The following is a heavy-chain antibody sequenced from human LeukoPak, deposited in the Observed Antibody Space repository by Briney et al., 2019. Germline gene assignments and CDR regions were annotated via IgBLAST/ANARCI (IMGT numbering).Heavy chain of an antibody. V-gene: IGHV3-23*01. CDR2: NIGSGDTT. CDR3: AKVTGGDMITYGGLDY. CDR1: GFTFSGYA. D-gene: IGHD3-16*01. J-gene: IGHJ4*02. Sequence: GGSLRLSCAASGFTFSGYAMSWVCQAPGKGLEWVSANIGSGDTTYYAASVKGRLTISRDNSKNTLYLQMNSLRAEDTAVYYCAKVTGGDMITYGGLDYWGQGTLVTVSS.